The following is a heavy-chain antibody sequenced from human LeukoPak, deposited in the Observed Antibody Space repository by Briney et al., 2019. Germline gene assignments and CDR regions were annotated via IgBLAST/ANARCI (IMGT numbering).Heavy chain of an antibody. J-gene: IGHJ5*02. Sequence: ASVKVSCKASGGTFSSYAISWVRQAPGQGLEWMGGIIPIFGTANYAQKFQGRVTITADESTSTAYMELSSLRSEDTAVYYCAAGAQHDYSNYVWFDPWGQGTLVTVSS. D-gene: IGHD4-11*01. CDR2: IIPIFGTA. CDR1: GGTFSSYA. CDR3: AAGAQHDYSNYVWFDP. V-gene: IGHV1-69*13.